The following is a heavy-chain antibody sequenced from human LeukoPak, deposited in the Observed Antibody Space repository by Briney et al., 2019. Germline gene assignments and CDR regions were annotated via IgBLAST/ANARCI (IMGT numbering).Heavy chain of an antibody. J-gene: IGHJ4*02. CDR3: ARTSGYTFDY. D-gene: IGHD3-22*01. Sequence: ASVKVSCKASGYTFTGYYMRWVRQAPGQGLEWMGRINPNSGGTNYAQKFQGRVTMTRDTSISTAYMELSSLRSEDTAVYYCARTSGYTFDYWGQGTLVTVSS. CDR1: GYTFTGYY. CDR2: INPNSGGT. V-gene: IGHV1-2*06.